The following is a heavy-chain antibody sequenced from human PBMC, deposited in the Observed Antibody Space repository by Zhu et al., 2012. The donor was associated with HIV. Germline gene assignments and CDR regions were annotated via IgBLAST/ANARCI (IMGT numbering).Heavy chain of an antibody. D-gene: IGHD6-19*01. J-gene: IGHJ6*01. V-gene: IGHV4-38-2*01. CDR3: ASGIAVAPXIAMDV. CDR2: IYHSGST. Sequence: QVQLQESGPGLVKPSETLSLTCAVSGYSISSGYFWGWIRQPPGKGLEWIGTIYHSGSTYYNPSLKSRVTISVDTSKNQFSLKLISVTAADTAVYYCASGIAVAPXIAMDVWGPRATGHVSS. CDR1: GYSISSGYF.